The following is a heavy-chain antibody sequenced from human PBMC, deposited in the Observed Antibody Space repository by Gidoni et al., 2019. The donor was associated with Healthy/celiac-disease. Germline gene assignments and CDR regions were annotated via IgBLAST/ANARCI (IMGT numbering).Heavy chain of an antibody. D-gene: IGHD2-8*02. CDR3: AKDMGSGLLH. J-gene: IGHJ4*02. V-gene: IGHV3-43*01. CDR1: GFTFDDYT. Sequence: EVQLVESGGVVVQPGGSLRLSCAASGFTFDDYTMHWVRQAPGKGLEWVSLISWDGGSTYYADSVKGRFTISRDNSKNSLYLQMNSLRTEDTALYYCAKDMGSGLLHWGQGTLVTVSS. CDR2: ISWDGGST.